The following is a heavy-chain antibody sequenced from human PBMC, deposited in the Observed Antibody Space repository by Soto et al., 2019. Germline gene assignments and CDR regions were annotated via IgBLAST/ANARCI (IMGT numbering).Heavy chain of an antibody. J-gene: IGHJ4*02. CDR2: IHSSGGT. CDR1: GASIKSRNYF. CDR3: GRLADAATGHTDFDF. D-gene: IGHD2-15*01. V-gene: IGHV4-39*02. Sequence: QLQLQETGPGLVKPSETLSLTCTVSGASIKSRNYFWGWIRQPPGKGLEFVGSIHSSGGTYYNPSLKSRVTVSVDLSNSHFSLSLKSLTATDTAVYYCGRLADAATGHTDFDFWGQGTLVTVSS.